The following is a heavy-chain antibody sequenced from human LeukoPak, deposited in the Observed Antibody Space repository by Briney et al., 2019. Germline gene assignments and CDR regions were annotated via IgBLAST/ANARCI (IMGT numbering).Heavy chain of an antibody. Sequence: GGSLRLSCAASGFTFSDYYMSWIRQAPGKGLEWVSYISTSSSYTNYADSVKGRFTISRDNAKNSLYLQMNSLRAEDTAVYFCARGEGWYFDYWGQGTLVTVSS. J-gene: IGHJ4*02. CDR2: ISTSSSYT. V-gene: IGHV3-11*06. CDR1: GFTFSDYY. CDR3: ARGEGWYFDY. D-gene: IGHD6-19*01.